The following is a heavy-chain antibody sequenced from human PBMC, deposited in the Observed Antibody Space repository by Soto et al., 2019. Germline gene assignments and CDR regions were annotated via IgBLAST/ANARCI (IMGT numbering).Heavy chain of an antibody. V-gene: IGHV3-7*01. D-gene: IGHD3-3*01. CDR2: IKQDGSEK. CDR3: ARDRPRSCYDFWSGYFDYYYGMDV. J-gene: IGHJ6*02. CDR1: GFTFSSYW. Sequence: GGSLRLSCAASGFTFSSYWMSWVRQAPGKGLEWVANIKQDGSEKYYVDSVKGRFTISRDNAKNSLYLQMNSLRAEDTAVYYCARDRPRSCYDFWSGYFDYYYGMDVWGQGTTVTVSS.